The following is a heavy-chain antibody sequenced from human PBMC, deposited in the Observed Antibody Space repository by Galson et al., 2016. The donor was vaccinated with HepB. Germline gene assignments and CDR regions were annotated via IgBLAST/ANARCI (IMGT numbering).Heavy chain of an antibody. CDR2: ISYDGSNS. CDR1: GFTFSKYA. Sequence: SLRLSCAASGFTFSKYAMHWVRQPPGKGLEWVSLISYDGSNSFYADSVKGRFTISRDDSKNTLYLQLNSLKAEDTAVYYCAIDFNPPPTSGKHSPDYWGQGTLLTVSS. J-gene: IGHJ4*02. V-gene: IGHV3-30-3*01. D-gene: IGHD2-21*01. CDR3: AIDFNPPPTSGKHSPDY.